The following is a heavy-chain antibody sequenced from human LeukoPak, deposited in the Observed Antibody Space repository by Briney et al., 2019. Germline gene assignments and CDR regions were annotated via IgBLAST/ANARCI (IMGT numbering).Heavy chain of an antibody. V-gene: IGHV1-2*02. D-gene: IGHD3-22*01. J-gene: IGHJ4*02. CDR2: INPDSGGT. CDR1: GHTFNAYY. Sequence: ASVKVSCKASGHTFNAYYMHWVRQAPGQGLEWMGWINPDSGGTIYAQKFQGRVTMTRDTSISTAYMELSRLRSDDTAVYYCARDHDYYDSSGYPHWGQGTLVTVSS. CDR3: ARDHDYYDSSGYPH.